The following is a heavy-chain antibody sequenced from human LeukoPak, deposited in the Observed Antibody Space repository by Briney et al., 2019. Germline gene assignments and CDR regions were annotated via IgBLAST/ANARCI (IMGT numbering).Heavy chain of an antibody. J-gene: IGHJ3*02. D-gene: IGHD2-21*01. CDR3: ARAVSYSQFDI. CDR2: IYYSGST. Sequence: SETLSLTCSVSGGSISSSSYYWSWVRQPPGKELEWIGYIYYSGSTNYNPSLKSRVTISVDTSKNQFSLKLSSVTAADTAVYYCARAVSYSQFDIWGQGTMVTVSS. CDR1: GGSISSSSYY. V-gene: IGHV4-61*01.